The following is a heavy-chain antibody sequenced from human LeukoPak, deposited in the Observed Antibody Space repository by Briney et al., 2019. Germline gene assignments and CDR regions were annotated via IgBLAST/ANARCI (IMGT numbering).Heavy chain of an antibody. V-gene: IGHV3-30-3*01. CDR2: ISYDGSNK. D-gene: IGHD3-9*01. CDR1: GFTFSSYA. J-gene: IGHJ6*02. Sequence: PGGSLRLSCAASGFTFSSYAMHWVRQAPGKGLEWVAVISYDGSNKYYADSVKGRCTISRDNSKNTLYLQMNSLRAEDTAVYYCARGILTGQYYYYGMDVWGQGTTVTVSS. CDR3: ARGILTGQYYYYGMDV.